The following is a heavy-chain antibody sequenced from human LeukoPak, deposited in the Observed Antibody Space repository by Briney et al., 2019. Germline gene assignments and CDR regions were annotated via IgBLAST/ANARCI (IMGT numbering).Heavy chain of an antibody. CDR1: GFTFSTSW. CDR3: ARGRSGSYGFFDY. CDR2: IDSDGSRI. Sequence: GGSLRLSCEGSGFTFSTSWMHWVRQAPGKGLVWVSRIDSDGSRITYADSVKGRFTISRDNAKNTVYLQMNSLRAEDAAVYYCARGRSGSYGFFDYWSLGNLVTVSS. J-gene: IGHJ4*02. V-gene: IGHV3-74*03. D-gene: IGHD3-10*01.